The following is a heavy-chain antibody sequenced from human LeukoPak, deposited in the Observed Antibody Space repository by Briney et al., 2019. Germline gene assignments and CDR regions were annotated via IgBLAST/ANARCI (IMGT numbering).Heavy chain of an antibody. V-gene: IGHV4-59*08. CDR2: IYYNGKT. CDR3: ARGGWSVDY. D-gene: IGHD6-19*01. Sequence: PSETLSLTCTVSGGSMSSYYWSWIRQPPGKGLEWIGYIYYNGKTNYSPSLNSRVTISVDTSRNQFSLKLNSVTAADTAVYYCARGGWSVDYWGQGTLVTASS. J-gene: IGHJ4*02. CDR1: GGSMSSYY.